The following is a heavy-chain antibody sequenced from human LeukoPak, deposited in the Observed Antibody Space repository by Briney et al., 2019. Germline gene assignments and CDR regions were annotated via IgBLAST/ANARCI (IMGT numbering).Heavy chain of an antibody. J-gene: IGHJ5*02. V-gene: IGHV3-33*06. D-gene: IGHD2-8*01. CDR3: AKAPGNPSGLWCFAP. Sequence: PGGSLRLSCAASGFTFSSYGMHWVRQAPGKGLEWVAVIWYDGSNKYYADSVKGRFTISRDNSKNTLYLQMNSLRAEDTAVYYWAKAPGNPSGLWCFAPGGKGTLVTVSS. CDR2: IWYDGSNK. CDR1: GFTFSSYG.